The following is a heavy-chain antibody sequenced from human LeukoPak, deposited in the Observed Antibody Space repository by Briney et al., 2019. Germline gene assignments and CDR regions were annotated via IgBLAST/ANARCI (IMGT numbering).Heavy chain of an antibody. CDR1: GGSISSSSYY. CDR2: IYYSGST. V-gene: IGHV4-39*07. Sequence: PSETLSLTCTVSGGSISSSSYYWGCIRQPPGKGLECIGSIYYSGSTYYNPSLKSRVTISVDTSKNQFSLKLSSVTAADTAVYYCASGDYGDFSRFDFWGQGTLVTVSS. CDR3: ASGDYGDFSRFDF. J-gene: IGHJ4*02. D-gene: IGHD4-17*01.